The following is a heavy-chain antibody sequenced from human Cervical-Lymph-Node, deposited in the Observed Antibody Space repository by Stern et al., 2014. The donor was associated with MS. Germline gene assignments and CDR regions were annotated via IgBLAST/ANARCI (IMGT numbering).Heavy chain of an antibody. Sequence: QVQLQESGPGLVKPSQTLSLTCTVSGGSISSGNYYWSWIRQPAGEGLEWIGRIYSSGSTQYNPPLQRRVTISADTSTNPVSLRLSSVTAADTAVYYCARGNYDVLTDNGGHGFDIWGQGTMVTVSS. V-gene: IGHV4-61*02. CDR3: ARGNYDVLTDNGGHGFDI. CDR1: GGSISSGNYY. D-gene: IGHD3-9*01. CDR2: IYSSGST. J-gene: IGHJ3*02.